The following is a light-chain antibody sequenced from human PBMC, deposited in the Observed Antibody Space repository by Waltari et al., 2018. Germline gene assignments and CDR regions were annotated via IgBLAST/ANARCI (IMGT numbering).Light chain of an antibody. V-gene: IGLV2-14*03. J-gene: IGLJ2*01. CDR2: DVT. CDR3: CSYTITSTLV. Sequence: QSALTQPASVSGSPGQSITISCTGTNSDIGGFNYLSWYQHHPGQAPTLILYDVTKRPSGVSVRFSGSKSGTTASLTISGLHTDDEADYYCCSYTITSTLVFGGGTKLTVL. CDR1: NSDIGGFNY.